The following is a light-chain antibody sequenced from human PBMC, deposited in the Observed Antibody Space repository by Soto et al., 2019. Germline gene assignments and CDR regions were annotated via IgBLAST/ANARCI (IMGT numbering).Light chain of an antibody. CDR2: WAS. CDR1: QSVLYSSNNKND. J-gene: IGKJ4*01. CDR3: QQYYSNPLT. V-gene: IGKV4-1*01. Sequence: DIVMTQSPDSLAVSLGERATINCKSSQSVLYSSNNKNDLAWYQQKPGQPPKLLIYWASTRESGVPDRFSGSGSGTDFTRTIRSLQAEDVAVYYCQQYYSNPLTFGGGTKVEIK.